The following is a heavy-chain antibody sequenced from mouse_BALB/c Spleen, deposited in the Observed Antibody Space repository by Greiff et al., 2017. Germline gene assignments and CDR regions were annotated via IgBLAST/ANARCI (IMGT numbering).Heavy chain of an antibody. V-gene: IGHV1-39*01. CDR2: INPYYGST. CDR1: GYSFTDYI. CDR3: AQLAYYGNHYYAMDY. J-gene: IGHJ4*01. D-gene: IGHD2-10*01. Sequence: VQLQQTGPELVKPGASVKISCKASGYSFTDYIMLWVKQSHGKSLEWIGNINPYYGSTSYNLKFKGKATLTVDKSSSTAYMQLNSLTSEDSAVYYCAQLAYYGNHYYAMDYWGQGTSVTVSS.